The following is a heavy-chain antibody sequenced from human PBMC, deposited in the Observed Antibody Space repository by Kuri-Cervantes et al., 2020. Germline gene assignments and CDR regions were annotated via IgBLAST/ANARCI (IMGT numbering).Heavy chain of an antibody. CDR1: GYTFTSYD. CDR3: ARGYYGSGSLRVYYYYYGMDV. CDR2: MNPNSGNT. J-gene: IGHJ6*02. V-gene: IGHV1-8*01. Sequence: ASVKVSCKASGYTFTSYDINWVRQATGQGLEWMGWMNPNSGNTGYAQKFQGRVTMTRNTSISTAYMELSSLRSEDTAVYYCARGYYGSGSLRVYYYYYGMDVWGQGTTVTVSS. D-gene: IGHD3-10*01.